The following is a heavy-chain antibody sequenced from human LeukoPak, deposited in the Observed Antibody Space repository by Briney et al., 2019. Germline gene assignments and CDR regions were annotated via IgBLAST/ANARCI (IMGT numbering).Heavy chain of an antibody. CDR1: GYTFTSYY. V-gene: IGHV1-46*01. CDR2: INPSGGST. D-gene: IGHD6-13*01. J-gene: IGHJ4*02. CDR3: ARASLGAGTYYFDY. Sequence: ASVKFSCKASGYTFTSYYMHWVRQAPGQGLEWMGIINPSGGSTSYAQKFQGRVTITADESTSTAYMELSSLRSEDTAVYYCARASLGAGTYYFDYWGQGTLVTVSS.